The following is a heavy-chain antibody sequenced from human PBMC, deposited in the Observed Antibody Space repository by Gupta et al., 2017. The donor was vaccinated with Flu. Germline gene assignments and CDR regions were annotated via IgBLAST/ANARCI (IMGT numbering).Heavy chain of an antibody. V-gene: IGHV1-69*01. CDR2: IIPIFGTA. J-gene: IGHJ1*01. CDR3: ARGVVTAILPDPRSSTGDEYFQH. Sequence: QVQLVQSGAEVKKPGSSVKVSCKASGGTFSSYAISWVRQAPGQGLEWMGGIIPIFGTANYAQKFQGRVTITADESTSTAYMELSSLRSEDTAVYYCARGVVTAILPDPRSSTGDEYFQHWGQGTLVTVSS. D-gene: IGHD2-21*02. CDR1: GGTFSSYA.